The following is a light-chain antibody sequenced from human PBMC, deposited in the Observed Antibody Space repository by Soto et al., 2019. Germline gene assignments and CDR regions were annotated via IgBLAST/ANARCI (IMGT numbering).Light chain of an antibody. J-gene: IGKJ5*01. V-gene: IGKV1-39*01. CDR3: QQYNSWT. Sequence: DIQMTQSPSSLSASVGDEVTITCRASQDITIYLNWYQHKPGKAPKLLIYAKTRLQSGVPSRFSGSGSGTDFTLTITSLQPEDFATYYCQQYNSWTFGQGTRLEIK. CDR2: AKT. CDR1: QDITIY.